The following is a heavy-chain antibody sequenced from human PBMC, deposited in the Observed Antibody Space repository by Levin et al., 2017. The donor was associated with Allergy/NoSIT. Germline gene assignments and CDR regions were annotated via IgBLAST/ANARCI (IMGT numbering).Heavy chain of an antibody. CDR3: ATGRAIVVVPAAIEYFQH. CDR2: FDPEDGET. Sequence: GESLKISCKVSGYTLTELSMHWVRQAPGKGLEWMGGFDPEDGETIYAQKFQGRVTMTEDTSTDTAYMELSSLRSEDTAVYYCATGRAIVVVPAAIEYFQHWGQGTLVTVSS. D-gene: IGHD2-2*01. V-gene: IGHV1-24*01. CDR1: GYTLTELS. J-gene: IGHJ1*01.